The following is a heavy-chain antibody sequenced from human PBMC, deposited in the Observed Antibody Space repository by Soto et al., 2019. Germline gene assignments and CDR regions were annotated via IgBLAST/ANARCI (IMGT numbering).Heavy chain of an antibody. CDR2: INHSGSA. J-gene: IGHJ6*02. CDR3: ARERFLEWLLRDYYYYYGMDV. CDR1: GGYFSGYY. D-gene: IGHD3-3*01. Sequence: SETLSLTCAVYGGYFSGYYWSWIRQPPGKGLEWIGEINHSGSANYNPSLKSRVTISVHTSKNQFSLKLSSVTAADTAVYYCARERFLEWLLRDYYYYYGMDVWGQGTTVTVSS. V-gene: IGHV4-34*01.